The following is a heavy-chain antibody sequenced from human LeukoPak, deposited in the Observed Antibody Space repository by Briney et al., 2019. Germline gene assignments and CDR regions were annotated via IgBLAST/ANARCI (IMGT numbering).Heavy chain of an antibody. V-gene: IGHV4-39*01. J-gene: IGHJ4*02. Sequence: PSETLSLTCTVSGGSISSGSYYWTWIRQPPGKGLEWIGSMYYSGNTYYNPSLKSRVTISVDTSKNQVSLKLSSVTAADTAVYYCARLGYYDILGGKGGFDYWGQGTLVTVSS. CDR2: MYYSGNT. CDR3: ARLGYYDILGGKGGFDY. D-gene: IGHD3-9*01. CDR1: GGSISSGSYY.